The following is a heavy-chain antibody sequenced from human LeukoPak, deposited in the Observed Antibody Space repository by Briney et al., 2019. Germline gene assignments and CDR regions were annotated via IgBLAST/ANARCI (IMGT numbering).Heavy chain of an antibody. CDR2: ISSSSSYI. CDR3: ARDLYPTYCRESTSYLSGVYCLRF. CDR1: GFTFSSYS. J-gene: IGHJ3*01. D-gene: IGHD2/OR15-2a*01. V-gene: IGHV3-21*01. Sequence: GGSLTLSCAASGFTFSSYSMNWFRQAPEKGLERVSSISSSSSYIYYADSVKGRFTISRDNAKNSLYLQMNSLRAEDTAVYYCARDLYPTYCRESTSYLSGVYCLRFWRQGSTDTVSS.